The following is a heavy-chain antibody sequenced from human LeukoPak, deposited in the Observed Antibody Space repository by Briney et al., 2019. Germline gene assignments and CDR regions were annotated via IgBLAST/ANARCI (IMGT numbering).Heavy chain of an antibody. V-gene: IGHV3-53*01. Sequence: GGSLRLPCVASGFAVGSNYMSWVRQAPGKGLEWVSLYSGGAIRYADSVKGRFTISRDSSKNTLFLQMNDLTVEDTARYYCARRPGNWGQGILVTVSS. CDR3: ARRPGN. CDR2: YSGGAI. D-gene: IGHD1-14*01. J-gene: IGHJ4*02. CDR1: GFAVGSNY.